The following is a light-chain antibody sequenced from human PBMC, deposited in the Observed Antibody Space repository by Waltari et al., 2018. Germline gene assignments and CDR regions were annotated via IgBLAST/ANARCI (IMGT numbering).Light chain of an antibody. J-gene: IGKJ3*01. CDR2: AAS. CDR3: QPSYTDIFT. Sequence: TCRVTQTIGTYLQWYQQKPRKAPKLLIYAASSLQTGVPSRFSGSGSETDFTLTISGLQPEDFATYYCQPSYTDIFTFGPGTKVDIK. V-gene: IGKV1-39*01. CDR1: QTIGTY.